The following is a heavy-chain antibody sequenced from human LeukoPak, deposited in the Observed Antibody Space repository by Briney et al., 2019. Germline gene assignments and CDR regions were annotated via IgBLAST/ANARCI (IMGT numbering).Heavy chain of an antibody. D-gene: IGHD1-1*01. J-gene: IGHJ2*01. CDR1: GGSIRSDY. CDR2: ISYSGST. V-gene: IGHV4-59*08. CDR3: ARAVGVGRGTYFDL. Sequence: SETLSLTCTVSGGSIRSDYWSWIRQPPGKGLEWIGYISYSGSTNYNPSLKSRVTISVDTSKNQFSLNLSFVTAADTAVYSCARAVGVGRGTYFDLWGRGTLVTVSS.